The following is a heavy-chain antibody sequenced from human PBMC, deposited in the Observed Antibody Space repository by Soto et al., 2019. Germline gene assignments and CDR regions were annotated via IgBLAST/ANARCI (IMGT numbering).Heavy chain of an antibody. CDR2: IYWDDDK. D-gene: IGHD6-19*01. J-gene: IGHJ4*02. Sequence: QITLKESGPTLVRPTQTLTLTCTFSGFSLSSSGVGVGWIRQPPGKALEWLALIYWDDDKRYSPSLRSRLSITKDISKNQVVLTMTNMDPVDTGTYYCVHDSSGWYGFDYWGQGTLVTVSS. V-gene: IGHV2-5*02. CDR1: GFSLSSSGVG. CDR3: VHDSSGWYGFDY.